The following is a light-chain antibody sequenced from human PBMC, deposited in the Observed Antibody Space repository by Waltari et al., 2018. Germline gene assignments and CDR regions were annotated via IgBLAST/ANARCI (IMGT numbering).Light chain of an antibody. V-gene: IGLV3-1*01. CDR1: RLGDKY. Sequence: SYELNQPPSVSVSPGQTATITCSGNRLGDKYTCWYQKKPGQSPVLVIYQNIKRPSGIPERFSGSNSGNTATLTISGTQAMDEADYYCQAWDSTTVIFGGGTKLTVL. CDR2: QNI. J-gene: IGLJ2*01. CDR3: QAWDSTTVI.